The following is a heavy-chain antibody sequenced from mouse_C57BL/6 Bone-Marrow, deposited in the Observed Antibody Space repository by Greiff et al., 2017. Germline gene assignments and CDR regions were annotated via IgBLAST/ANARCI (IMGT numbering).Heavy chain of an antibody. CDR2: IYPGSGNT. V-gene: IGHV1-76*01. CDR3: ARCWGYY. CDR1: GYTFTDYY. Sequence: QVQLQQSGAELVRPGASVKLSCKASGYTFTDYYINWVKQRPGQGLEWIARIYPGSGNTYYNEKFKGKATLTAEKSSSTAYMQLSSLTSEDSAVYFCARCWGYYWGQGTTLTVSS. J-gene: IGHJ2*01.